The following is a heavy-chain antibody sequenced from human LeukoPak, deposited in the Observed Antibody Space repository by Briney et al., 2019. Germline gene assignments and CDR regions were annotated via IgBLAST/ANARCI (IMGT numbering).Heavy chain of an antibody. J-gene: IGHJ4*02. CDR2: ISAYNGNT. CDR1: GYTFTSYG. Sequence: GASVKVSRKASGYTFTSYGISWVRQAPGQGLEWMGWISAYNGNTNYAQKLQGRVTMTTDTSTSTAYMELGSLRSDDTAVYYCARTAGIVVVPAAISGLFDYWGQGTLVTVSS. V-gene: IGHV1-18*01. D-gene: IGHD2-2*02. CDR3: ARTAGIVVVPAAISGLFDY.